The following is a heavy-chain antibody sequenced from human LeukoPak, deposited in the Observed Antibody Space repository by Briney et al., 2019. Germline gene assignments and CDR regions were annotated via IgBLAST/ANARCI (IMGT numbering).Heavy chain of an antibody. Sequence: SETLSLTCTVSGGSISSGLYYWTWIRQHPVKGLEWIGYIHYRGSAYYNPSLKSRVTISVDTSKNHFSLNLSSVTAADTAVYYCAREYCGSTRCYTFRGGDWFDPWGQGILVTVSS. J-gene: IGHJ5*02. CDR2: IHYRGSA. CDR1: GGSISSGLYY. D-gene: IGHD2-2*02. CDR3: AREYCGSTRCYTFRGGDWFDP. V-gene: IGHV4-31*03.